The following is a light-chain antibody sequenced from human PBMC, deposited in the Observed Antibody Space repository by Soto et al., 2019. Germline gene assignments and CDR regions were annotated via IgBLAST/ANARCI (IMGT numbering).Light chain of an antibody. J-gene: IGKJ2*01. Sequence: DLQMTQFPPIISASIGDRVTITCRASQSITNYLDWYQHRPGKAPKLLIYKASTLETGVPSRFSGSGSGTEFTLTISSLQPDDFATYYCHQHSGYSPYTFGQGTRLEIK. V-gene: IGKV1-5*03. CDR1: QSITNY. CDR3: HQHSGYSPYT. CDR2: KAS.